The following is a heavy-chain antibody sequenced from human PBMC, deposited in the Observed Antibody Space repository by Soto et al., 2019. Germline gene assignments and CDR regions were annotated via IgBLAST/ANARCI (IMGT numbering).Heavy chain of an antibody. V-gene: IGHV4-59*03. CDR1: GGSISSYY. CDR3: AGGFFVPGIFGVGGVFDI. Sequence: SETLSLTCTVSGGSISSYYWSWIRQPPGKGLEWIGYIYYSGSTNYNPSLKSRVTISVDTSKNQFSLKLSSVTAADTAVYYCAGGFFVPGIFGVGGVFDIWGQGTMV. D-gene: IGHD3-3*01. CDR2: IYYSGST. J-gene: IGHJ3*02.